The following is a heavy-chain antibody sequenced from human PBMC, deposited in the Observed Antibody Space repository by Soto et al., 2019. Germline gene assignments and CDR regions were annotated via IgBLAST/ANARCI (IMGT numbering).Heavy chain of an antibody. CDR2: INHSGST. Sequence: SETLSLTCSVYGGSFSGYYWSWIRQPPGKGLEWIGEINHSGSTNYNPSLKSRVTISVDTSKNQFSLKLSSVTAADTAVYYCARRSGYYYYYYGIDVWGQGTTVTVS. D-gene: IGHD3-3*01. V-gene: IGHV4-34*01. CDR3: ARRSGYYYYYYGIDV. CDR1: GGSFSGYY. J-gene: IGHJ6*02.